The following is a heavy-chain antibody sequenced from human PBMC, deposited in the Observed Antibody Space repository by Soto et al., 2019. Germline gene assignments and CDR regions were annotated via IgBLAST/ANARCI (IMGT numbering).Heavy chain of an antibody. CDR3: ARYYRGSGRYFFDY. V-gene: IGHV3-7*03. CDR2: INQDGGVT. Sequence: LRLSCVASGFTFISSFMGWIRQAPGKGLEWVANINQDGGVTYYVDSVEGRFTISRDNTKDSLYLQMNSLRGEDTAIYYCARYYRGSGRYFFDYWGQGTPVPVSS. D-gene: IGHD6-19*01. CDR1: GFTFISSF. J-gene: IGHJ4*02.